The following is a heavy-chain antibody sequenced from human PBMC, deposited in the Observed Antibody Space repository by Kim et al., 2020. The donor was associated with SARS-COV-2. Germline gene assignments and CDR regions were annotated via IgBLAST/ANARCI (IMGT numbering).Heavy chain of an antibody. CDR3: ARDRRYFDY. D-gene: IGHD6-6*01. CDR2: IYYSGST. V-gene: IGHV4-59*01. J-gene: IGHJ4*02. CDR1: GGSISSYY. Sequence: SETLSLTCTVSGGSISSYYWSWIRQPPGKGLEWIGYIYYSGSTNYNPSLKSRVTISVDTTKNQFSLKLSSVTAADTAVYYCARDRRYFDYWGQGTLVTVSS.